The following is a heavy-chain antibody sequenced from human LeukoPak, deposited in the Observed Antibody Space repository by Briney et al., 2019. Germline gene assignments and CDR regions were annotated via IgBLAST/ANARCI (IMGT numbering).Heavy chain of an antibody. Sequence: GXSLRLSCAASGFTFSSYAMNWVRQAPGKGLEWVSGISGSGGSTYYADSVKGRFTISRDNSKNTLYLQMNSLRAGDTAVYYCSRIHFSCTSCYFNYFDYWGQGTLVTVSS. CDR2: ISGSGGST. D-gene: IGHD2-2*01. CDR3: SRIHFSCTSCYFNYFDY. J-gene: IGHJ4*02. CDR1: GFTFSSYA. V-gene: IGHV3-23*01.